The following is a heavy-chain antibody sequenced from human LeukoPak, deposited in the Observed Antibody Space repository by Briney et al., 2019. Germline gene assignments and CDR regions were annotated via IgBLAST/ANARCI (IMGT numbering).Heavy chain of an antibody. Sequence: GGSLRLSCAASGFTFSSYAMHWVRQAPGKGLEYVSAISSNGGSTYYANSVKGRFTIFRDNSKNTLYLQMGSLRAEDMAVYYCARASPPKRYYDILTGAHFDYWGQGTLVTVSS. V-gene: IGHV3-64*01. CDR3: ARASPPKRYYDILTGAHFDY. D-gene: IGHD3-9*01. J-gene: IGHJ4*02. CDR2: ISSNGGST. CDR1: GFTFSSYA.